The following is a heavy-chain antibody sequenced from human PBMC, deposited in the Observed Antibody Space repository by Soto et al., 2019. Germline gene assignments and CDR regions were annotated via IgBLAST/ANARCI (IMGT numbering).Heavy chain of an antibody. CDR1: GFTFSNYV. J-gene: IGHJ4*02. CDR2: ISDSGATT. V-gene: IGHV3-23*01. CDR3: AKGWQVRGGQFDY. D-gene: IGHD6-19*01. Sequence: VQLLESGGNLVQPGGSLRLSCVASGFTFSNYVMSWVRQAPGKGLEWVSGISDSGATTYSADFVKGRFTISRDNSKNTLYLQMNSLRVEDTAVYYCAKGWQVRGGQFDYWGQGTLVSVSS.